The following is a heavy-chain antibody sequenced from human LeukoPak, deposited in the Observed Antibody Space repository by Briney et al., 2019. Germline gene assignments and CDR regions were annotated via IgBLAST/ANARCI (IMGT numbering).Heavy chain of an antibody. V-gene: IGHV4-59*01. CDR2: IYYSGST. CDR1: GGSISSYY. Sequence: KASQTLSLTCTVSGGSISSYYWSWIRQPPGKGLEWIGYIYYSGSTNYNPSLKSRVTISVDTSKNQFSLKLSSVTAADTAVYYCARRNWAAALDYWGQGTLVTVSS. J-gene: IGHJ4*02. D-gene: IGHD6-13*01. CDR3: ARRNWAAALDY.